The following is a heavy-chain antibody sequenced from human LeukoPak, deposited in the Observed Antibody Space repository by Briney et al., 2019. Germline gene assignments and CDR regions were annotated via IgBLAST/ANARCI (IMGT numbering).Heavy chain of an antibody. J-gene: IGHJ3*02. Sequence: GGSLRLSCAASGFTFSSYAMSWVRQAPGKGLDWVSGISGSGGSTYYADSVKGRFTISRDNSKNTLYLQMNSLRAEDTAVYYCAAYSSSYYHDAFDIWGQGTMVTVSS. V-gene: IGHV3-23*01. D-gene: IGHD6-6*01. CDR3: AAYSSSYYHDAFDI. CDR1: GFTFSSYA. CDR2: ISGSGGST.